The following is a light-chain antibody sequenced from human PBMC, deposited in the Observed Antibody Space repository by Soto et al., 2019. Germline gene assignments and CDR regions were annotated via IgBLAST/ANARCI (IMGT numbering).Light chain of an antibody. Sequence: DIVMTQSPATLSVSPGETATLSCRASQNIDINLVWYQQKPGQAPRLLTFRASTRATGIPARFSGSGSGTEFTLTISSLQSEDIAVYYCQQYHHWPPITFGQGKRLESK. CDR2: RAS. V-gene: IGKV3-15*01. CDR3: QQYHHWPPIT. CDR1: QNIDIN. J-gene: IGKJ5*01.